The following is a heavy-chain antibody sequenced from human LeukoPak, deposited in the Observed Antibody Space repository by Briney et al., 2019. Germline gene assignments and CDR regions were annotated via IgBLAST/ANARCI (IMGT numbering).Heavy chain of an antibody. Sequence: GGSLRLSCAPSGFTFTTYWMGWVRQSPVKGLEWVASIKQGGSEKHYVDSVKGRFTISRDNAQNSLYLQMNSLRAEDTAVYYCARGSSGSYFQFIDYWGQGTLATVSS. CDR3: ARGSSGSYFQFIDY. V-gene: IGHV3-7*01. CDR2: IKQGGSEK. CDR1: GFTFTTYW. J-gene: IGHJ4*02. D-gene: IGHD1-26*01.